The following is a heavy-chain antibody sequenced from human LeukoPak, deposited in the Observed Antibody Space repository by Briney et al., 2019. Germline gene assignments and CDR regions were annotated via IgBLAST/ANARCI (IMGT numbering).Heavy chain of an antibody. D-gene: IGHD6-6*01. CDR1: GGSISSLY. V-gene: IGHV4-59*08. CDR3: ARHRAYSSSSPFDY. Sequence: SETLSLTCSVSGGSISSLYWSWIRQPPGKGLEWIGYIYYTGSTNYNPSLKSRVTMFVDMSKNQFSLRLSSATAADTAVYYCARHRAYSSSSPFDYWGQGTLVTVSS. J-gene: IGHJ4*02. CDR2: IYYTGST.